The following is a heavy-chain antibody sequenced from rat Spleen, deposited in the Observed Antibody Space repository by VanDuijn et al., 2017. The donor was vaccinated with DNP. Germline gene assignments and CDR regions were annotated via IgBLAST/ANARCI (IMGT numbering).Heavy chain of an antibody. CDR1: GLNFSDYW. J-gene: IGHJ3*01. CDR2: IKQDSSII. Sequence: EVQLVESGGGLVQPGRSLKLSCAASGLNFSDYWMGWVRQAPGKGLEWIGEIKQDSSIINYLPSLNDRFIISRDNAQDSLYLQMSNLGSEDTAIYYCVTRWTGNDNWFAYWGQGTLVTVSS. D-gene: IGHD5-1*01. V-gene: IGHV4-2*01. CDR3: VTRWTGNDNWFAY.